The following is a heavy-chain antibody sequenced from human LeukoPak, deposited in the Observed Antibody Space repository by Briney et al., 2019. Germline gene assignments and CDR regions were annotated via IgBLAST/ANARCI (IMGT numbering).Heavy chain of an antibody. V-gene: IGHV1-69*05. CDR3: ARERQYCSGSACYGSDY. D-gene: IGHD2-2*01. J-gene: IGHJ4*02. CDR1: GDTFSSHG. CDR2: IIPIFHTA. Sequence: SVKVSCKASGDTFSSHGISWVRQAPGQGLEWMGGIIPIFHTANYAQNFQDRLTITTDESTNTVYMELSSLTSDDAAVYFCARERQYCSGSACYGSDYWGQGTLVTVSS.